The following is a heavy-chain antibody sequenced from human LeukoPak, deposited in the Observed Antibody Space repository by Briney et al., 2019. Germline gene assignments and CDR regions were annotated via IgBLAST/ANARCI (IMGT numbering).Heavy chain of an antibody. D-gene: IGHD2-15*01. V-gene: IGHV4-34*01. Sequence: SETLSLTCAVYGGSFSGYYWSWIRQPPGKGLEWIGEINHSGSTNYNPSLKSRVTISVETSKNQFSLKLSSVTAADTAVYYCARGRYCSGGSCYYAFDIWGQGTMVTVSS. CDR1: GGSFSGYY. CDR3: ARGRYCSGGSCYYAFDI. CDR2: INHSGST. J-gene: IGHJ3*02.